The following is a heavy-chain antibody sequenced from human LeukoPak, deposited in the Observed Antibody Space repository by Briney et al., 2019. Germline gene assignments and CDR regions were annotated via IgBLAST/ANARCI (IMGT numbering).Heavy chain of an antibody. D-gene: IGHD3-10*01. CDR3: TGNYYGSGSYADFDY. CDR1: GFTFSGSA. V-gene: IGHV3-73*01. J-gene: IGHJ4*02. Sequence: GGSLRLSCAASGFTFSGSALHWVRQASGKGLEGVGRIRSTANGYATAYAASAKGRFTISRDDSKNTAYLQMDSLKTEDTAVYYCTGNYYGSGSYADFDYWGQGTLVTVSS. CDR2: IRSTANGYAT.